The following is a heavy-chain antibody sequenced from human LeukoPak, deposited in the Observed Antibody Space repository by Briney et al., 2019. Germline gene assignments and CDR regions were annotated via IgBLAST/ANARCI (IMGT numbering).Heavy chain of an antibody. J-gene: IGHJ4*02. D-gene: IGHD2-2*01. CDR2: ISYDGSNK. Sequence: QPGRSLRLSCAASGFTFSSYAMHWVRQAPGKGLEWVAVISYDGSNKYYADSVKGRFTISRDNSKDTLYLQMSRLRAEDTAVYYFARVPGGYCSSTSCPYDFDYWGEGTLVTVS. CDR3: ARVPGGYCSSTSCPYDFDY. V-gene: IGHV3-30*15. CDR1: GFTFSSYA.